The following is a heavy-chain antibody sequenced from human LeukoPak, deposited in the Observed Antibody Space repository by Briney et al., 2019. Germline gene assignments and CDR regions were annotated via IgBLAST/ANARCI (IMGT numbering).Heavy chain of an antibody. CDR3: ARAPGYSGYDHFDY. D-gene: IGHD5-12*01. CDR1: GFTFSRYT. J-gene: IGHJ4*02. CDR2: MSYDGSNK. V-gene: IGHV3-30-3*01. Sequence: SGRSLRLSCAASGFTFSRYTMHWVRQAPGKGLEWVAVMSYDGSNKYYADSVKGRFTISRDNSKNTLYLQMNSLRAEDTAVYYCARAPGYSGYDHFDYWGQGTLVTVSS.